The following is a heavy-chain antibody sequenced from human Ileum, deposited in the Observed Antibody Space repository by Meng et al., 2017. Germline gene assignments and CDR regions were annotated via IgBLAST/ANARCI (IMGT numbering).Heavy chain of an antibody. CDR3: ARGGPRNGHTDYDY. CDR1: GFTISNYG. CDR2: ISLSTSYT. J-gene: IGHJ4*02. V-gene: IGHV3-21*01. D-gene: IGHD5-24*01. Sequence: EVQRVESGGGLVKPGGSLRLSCAASGFTISNYGMTWVRQAPGKGLEWVSSISLSTSYTYYADSVNGRFTISRDNAKNSVYLQMNSLRADDTAVYFCARGGPRNGHTDYDYWGQGTLVTVSS.